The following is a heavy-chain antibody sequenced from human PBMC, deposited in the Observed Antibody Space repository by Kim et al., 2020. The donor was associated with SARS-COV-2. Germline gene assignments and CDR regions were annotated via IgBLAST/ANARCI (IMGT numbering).Heavy chain of an antibody. CDR3: ASYRFPARPVIDY. V-gene: IGHV1-69*13. CDR1: GGTFSSYA. CDR2: IIPIFGTA. Sequence: VKVSCKASGGTFSSYAISWVRQAPGQGLEWMGGIIPIFGTANYAQKFQGRVTITADESTSTAYMELSSLRSEDTAVYYCASYRFPARPVIDYWGQGTLVTVSS. J-gene: IGHJ4*02. D-gene: IGHD6-6*01.